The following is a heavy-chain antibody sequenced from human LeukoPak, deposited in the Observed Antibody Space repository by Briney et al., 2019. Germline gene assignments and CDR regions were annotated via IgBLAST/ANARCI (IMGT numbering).Heavy chain of an antibody. CDR3: ARDSVVPASYYYYGMDV. CDR1: GGSISSYY. V-gene: IGHV4-59*01. D-gene: IGHD2-2*01. J-gene: IGHJ6*02. Sequence: SETLSLTCTVSGGSISSYYWSWIRQPPGKGLEWNGYIYYSGSTNYNPSLKSRVTISVDTSKNQFSLKLSSGTAADTAVYYCARDSVVPASYYYYGMDVWGQGTTVTVSS. CDR2: IYYSGST.